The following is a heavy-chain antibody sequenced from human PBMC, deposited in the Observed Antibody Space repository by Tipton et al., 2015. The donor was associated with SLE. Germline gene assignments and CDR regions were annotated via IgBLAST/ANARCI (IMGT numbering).Heavy chain of an antibody. V-gene: IGHV4-39*07. D-gene: IGHD2-2*01. CDR1: GGSISNYY. CDR3: ARGIWIVVVPAAEDDYYMDV. CDR2: IYYSGST. J-gene: IGHJ6*03. Sequence: TLSLTCTVSGGSISNYYWGWIRQPPGKGLEWIGSIYYSGSTYYNPSLKSRVTISIDTSKKQFSLKLSSVTAADTAVYYCARGIWIVVVPAAEDDYYMDVWGKWTTVTVSS.